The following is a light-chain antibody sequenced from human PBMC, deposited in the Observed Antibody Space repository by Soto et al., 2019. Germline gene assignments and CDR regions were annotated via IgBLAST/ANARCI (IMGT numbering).Light chain of an antibody. V-gene: IGKV1-5*01. J-gene: IGKJ5*01. CDR2: QAS. Sequence: DIQMTQSPPTLSAPVGDRVTITCRASQSISRWLAWDHHKPGKAPQVLIYQASSLQSGVPPRFSGTGPGTQFTLPISSLQPDDFGTYYCQQYSRFSFTFGQGTRLEIK. CDR1: QSISRW. CDR3: QQYSRFSFT.